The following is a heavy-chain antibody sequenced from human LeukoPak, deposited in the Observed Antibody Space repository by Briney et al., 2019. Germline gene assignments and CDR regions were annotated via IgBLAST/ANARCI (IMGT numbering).Heavy chain of an antibody. CDR1: GFPFNSYV. CDR2: ISGSGGLT. J-gene: IGHJ3*02. CDR3: AKGYYDYIWGSYRSDAFDI. D-gene: IGHD3-16*02. Sequence: GGSLRLSCAASGFPFNSYVITWVRQAPGKGLEWVSVISGSGGLTYHADSVKGRFTVSRDNSKNTLYLQMNSLRAEDTAVYSCAKGYYDYIWGSYRSDAFDIWGQGTMVTVSS. V-gene: IGHV3-23*01.